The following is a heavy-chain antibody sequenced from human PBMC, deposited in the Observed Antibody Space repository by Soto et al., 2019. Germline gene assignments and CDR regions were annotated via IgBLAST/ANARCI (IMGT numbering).Heavy chain of an antibody. CDR1: GFTFSSYG. D-gene: IGHD3-22*01. CDR3: AKDPRPYDSSGYYYNYFDY. Sequence: QVQLVESGGGVVQPGRSLRLSCAASGFTFSSYGMHWVRQAPGKGLEWVAVISYDGSNKYYADSVKGRFTISRDNSKNTLYLQMNSLRAEDTAVYYCAKDPRPYDSSGYYYNYFDYWGQGTLVTVSS. V-gene: IGHV3-30*18. J-gene: IGHJ4*02. CDR2: ISYDGSNK.